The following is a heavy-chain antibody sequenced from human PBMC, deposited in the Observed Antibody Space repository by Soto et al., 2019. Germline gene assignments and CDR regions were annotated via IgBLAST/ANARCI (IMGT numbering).Heavy chain of an antibody. Sequence: QVQLVQSGAEVKKPGASAKVSCKASGYTFTSYAMHWVRQAPGQRLEWMGWINAGNGNTKYSQKFQGRVTITRDTSASTAYMELSSLRSEDTAVYYCAKGYCSGGSCYSRDAFDIWGQGTMVTVSS. CDR1: GYTFTSYA. V-gene: IGHV1-3*01. J-gene: IGHJ3*02. D-gene: IGHD2-15*01. CDR3: AKGYCSGGSCYSRDAFDI. CDR2: INAGNGNT.